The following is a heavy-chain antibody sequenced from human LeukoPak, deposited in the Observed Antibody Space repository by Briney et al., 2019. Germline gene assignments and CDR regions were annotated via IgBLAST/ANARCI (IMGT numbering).Heavy chain of an antibody. CDR1: GGTFSSYV. D-gene: IGHD6-19*01. J-gene: IGHJ4*02. CDR2: IIPMFGTA. V-gene: IGHV1-69*13. CDR3: ARGAYSSGSYYFDH. Sequence: ASVKVSCKASGGTFSSYVITWVRQAPGQGLEWMGGIIPMFGTADYAQKFQGRVTITADESTSTAYMQLSSLRSEDTAVYYCARGAYSSGSYYFDHWGQGTLVTVSS.